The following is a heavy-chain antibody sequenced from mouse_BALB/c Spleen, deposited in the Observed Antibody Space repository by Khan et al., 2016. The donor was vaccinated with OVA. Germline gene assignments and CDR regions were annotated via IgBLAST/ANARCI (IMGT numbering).Heavy chain of an antibody. D-gene: IGHD2-1*01. V-gene: IGHV3-2*02. CDR1: GYSITSDYA. CDR2: ISYSGST. J-gene: IGHJ4*01. Sequence: EVQLQESGPGLVKPSQSLSLTCTVTGYSITSDYAWNWIRQFPGNKLEWMGYISYSGSTSYNPSLKSRISITRDKSKNPFFLQLNSVTPEDTATYYCARGRGNMDYWGQGTSVTVSS. CDR3: ARGRGNMDY.